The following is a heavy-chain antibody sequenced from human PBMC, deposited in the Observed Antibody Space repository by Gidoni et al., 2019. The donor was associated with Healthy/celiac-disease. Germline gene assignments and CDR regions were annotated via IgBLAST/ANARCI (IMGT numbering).Heavy chain of an antibody. CDR3: ASAELRFLEWLSSPHGFDY. Sequence: QLQLQESGPGLVKPSETLSLTCTVSGGSISSSSYYWGWIRQPPGKGLEWIGSIYYSGSTYYNPSLKSRVTISVDTSKNQFSLKLSSVTAADTAVYYCASAELRFLEWLSSPHGFDYWGQGTLVTVSS. CDR1: GGSISSSSYY. CDR2: IYYSGST. V-gene: IGHV4-39*01. J-gene: IGHJ4*02. D-gene: IGHD3-3*01.